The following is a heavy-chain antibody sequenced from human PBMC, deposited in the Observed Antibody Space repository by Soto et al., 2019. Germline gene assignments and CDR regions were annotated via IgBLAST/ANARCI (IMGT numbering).Heavy chain of an antibody. J-gene: IGHJ6*02. CDR3: AKFHALSGHVINRVYNYGAGNYYYGMDD. CDR2: ISGSGGST. Sequence: AGGSLRLSCAASGFTFSNYAMSWVRQAPGKGLEWVSAISGSGGSTYYADSVKGRFTISRDNSKNTLYLQMNSLRAEDTAVYYCAKFHALSGHVINRVYNYGAGNYYYGMDDWGQGTTVTVS. CDR1: GFTFSNYA. D-gene: IGHD3-10*01. V-gene: IGHV3-23*01.